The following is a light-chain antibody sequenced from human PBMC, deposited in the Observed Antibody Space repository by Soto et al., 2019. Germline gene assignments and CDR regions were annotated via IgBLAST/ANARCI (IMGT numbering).Light chain of an antibody. CDR3: SSYTGSTTLGV. V-gene: IGLV2-14*01. CDR1: SSDVGGYNY. Sequence: QSALTQPASVSGSPGQSITSSCTGTSSDVGGYNYVSWYQQHPGKAPKLMIYEVNNRPSGVSNRFSGSKSGNTASLTISGLQAEDEADYYCSSYTGSTTLGVFGGGTKLTVL. J-gene: IGLJ2*01. CDR2: EVN.